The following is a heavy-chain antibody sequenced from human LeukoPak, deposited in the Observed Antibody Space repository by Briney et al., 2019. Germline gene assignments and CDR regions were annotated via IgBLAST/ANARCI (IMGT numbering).Heavy chain of an antibody. CDR2: FDPEDGET. V-gene: IGHV1-24*01. D-gene: IGHD3-22*01. Sequence: ASVKVSCKVSGYTLTELSMHWVRQAPGKGLEWMGGFDPEDGETIYAQKFQGRVTISVDRSKNQFSLKLSSVTAADTAVYYCARNYYDSSGYREGIWGQGTMVTVSS. CDR1: GYTLTELS. CDR3: ARNYYDSSGYREGI. J-gene: IGHJ3*02.